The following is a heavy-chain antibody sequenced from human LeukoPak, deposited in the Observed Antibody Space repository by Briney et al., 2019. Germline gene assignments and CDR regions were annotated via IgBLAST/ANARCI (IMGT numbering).Heavy chain of an antibody. D-gene: IGHD6-13*01. J-gene: IGHJ4*02. CDR1: GGSISSSSYY. CDR3: ARDEYSSSWYGTGYFDY. Sequence: SETLSLTCTVSGGSISSSSYYWRWIRQPAGKGLEWIGRIYTSGSTNYNPSLKSRLTMSVDTSKNLFSLKLSSVTAADTAVYYCARDEYSSSWYGTGYFDYWGQGTLVTVSS. V-gene: IGHV4-61*02. CDR2: IYTSGST.